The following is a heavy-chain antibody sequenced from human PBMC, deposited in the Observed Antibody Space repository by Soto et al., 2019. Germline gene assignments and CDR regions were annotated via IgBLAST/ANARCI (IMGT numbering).Heavy chain of an antibody. J-gene: IGHJ3*02. V-gene: IGHV3-53*04. CDR1: GFTFGDYA. D-gene: IGHD6-25*01. CDR2: IYSGGST. Sequence: GSLRLSCTASGFTFGDYAMSWFRQAPGKGLEWVSVIYSGGSTYYADSVKGRFTISRHNSKNTLYLQMNSLRAEDTAVYYCARASSGAFDIWGQGTMVTVSS. CDR3: ARASSGAFDI.